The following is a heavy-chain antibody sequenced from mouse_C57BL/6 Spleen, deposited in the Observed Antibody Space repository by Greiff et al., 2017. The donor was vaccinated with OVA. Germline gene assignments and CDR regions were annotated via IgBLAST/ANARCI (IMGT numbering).Heavy chain of an antibody. CDR1: GYTFTDYY. CDR2: INPNNGGT. V-gene: IGHV1-26*01. D-gene: IGHD2-5*01. Sequence: EVQLQQSGPELVKPGASVKISCKASGYTFTDYYMNWVKQSHGKSLEWIGDINPNNGGTSYNQKFKGKATLTVDKSSSTAYMELRSLTSEDSAVYYCASGSNYVNWGEGTLVTVSA. J-gene: IGHJ3*01. CDR3: ASGSNYVN.